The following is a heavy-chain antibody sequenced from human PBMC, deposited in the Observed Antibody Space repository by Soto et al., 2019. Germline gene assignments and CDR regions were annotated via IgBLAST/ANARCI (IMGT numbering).Heavy chain of an antibody. J-gene: IGHJ6*02. D-gene: IGHD5-18*01. Sequence: SETLSLTCTVSGGSISSGGYYWSWIRQHPGKGLEWIGYIYYSRSTYYNPSLKSRVTISVDTSKNQFSLKLSSVTAADTAVYYCARDRGYSYGNPYYYYYGMDVWGQGTTVTVSS. CDR1: GGSISSGGYY. V-gene: IGHV4-31*03. CDR2: IYYSRST. CDR3: ARDRGYSYGNPYYYYYGMDV.